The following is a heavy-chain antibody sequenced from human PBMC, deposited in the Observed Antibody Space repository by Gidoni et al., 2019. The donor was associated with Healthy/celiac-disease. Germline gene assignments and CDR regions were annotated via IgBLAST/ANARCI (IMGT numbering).Heavy chain of an antibody. CDR2: IYHSGST. D-gene: IGHD5-18*01. Sequence: QLQLQESGSGLVKPSQTLSLTCAVSGCSISSVGYSWSWIRQPPGKGLEWIGYIYHSGSTYYNPSLKSRVTISVDRSKNQFSLKLSSVTAADTAVYYCARQRYSYGPVDYWGQGTLVTVSS. J-gene: IGHJ4*02. CDR3: ARQRYSYGPVDY. CDR1: GCSISSVGYS. V-gene: IGHV4-30-2*01.